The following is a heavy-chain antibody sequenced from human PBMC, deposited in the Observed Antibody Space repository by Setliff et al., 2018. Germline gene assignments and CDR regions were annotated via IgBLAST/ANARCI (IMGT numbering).Heavy chain of an antibody. J-gene: IGHJ4*02. CDR2: ISAYNGNT. CDR3: ARRWDFGYFDY. D-gene: IGHD1-26*01. V-gene: IGHV1-18*01. CDR1: GYTFTSYG. Sequence: GASVKVSCKASGYTFTSYGISWVRQAPGQGLEWMGWISAYNGNTNYAQKLQGRVTVTTDTFTNTGYMELSSLRSEDTAVYYCARRWDFGYFDYWGQGTLVTVSS.